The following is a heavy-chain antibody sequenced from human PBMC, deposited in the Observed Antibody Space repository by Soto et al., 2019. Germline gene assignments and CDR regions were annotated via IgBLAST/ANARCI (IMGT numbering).Heavy chain of an antibody. CDR2: IYYSGST. CDR1: GGSISSYY. Sequence: SETLSLTCTVSGGSISSYYWSWIRQPPGKGLEWIWYIYYSGSTNYNPSLKSRVTISVDTSKNQFSLKLSSVTAADTAVYSCARDLGMTWGQGTLVTVSS. V-gene: IGHV4-59*01. J-gene: IGHJ5*02. D-gene: IGHD1-26*01. CDR3: ARDLGMT.